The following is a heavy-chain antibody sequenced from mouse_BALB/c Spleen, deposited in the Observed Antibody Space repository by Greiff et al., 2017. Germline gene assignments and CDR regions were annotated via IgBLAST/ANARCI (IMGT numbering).Heavy chain of an antibody. CDR3: ARKNDYDYDQDYFAY. CDR2: IWSVGST. CDR1: GFSLTSYG. D-gene: IGHD2-4*01. J-gene: IGHJ2*01. Sequence: QVQLQQSGPGLVQPSQCLSITCTVSGFSLTSYGVHWVCQSPGKSLEWLGVIWSVGSTDYNAAFISRLSISTDNSKSQVFFKMNSLQANDTAIYYCARKNDYDYDQDYFAYWGQGTTLTVSA. V-gene: IGHV2-2*02.